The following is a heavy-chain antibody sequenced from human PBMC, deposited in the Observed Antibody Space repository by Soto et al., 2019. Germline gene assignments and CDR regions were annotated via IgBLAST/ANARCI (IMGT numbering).Heavy chain of an antibody. J-gene: IGHJ5*01. Sequence: ASVKVYCKASGYPFPSYYIHRVRQATGQGLEWMGIINPRGGSTSYAQNFQGRVTMTRDTSTRTVYMELSGLRSEDKAVYYCAIDRIAARNNWFDSRGQGTLVTVSS. CDR1: GYPFPSYY. D-gene: IGHD6-6*01. CDR3: AIDRIAARNNWFDS. CDR2: INPRGGST. V-gene: IGHV1-46*01.